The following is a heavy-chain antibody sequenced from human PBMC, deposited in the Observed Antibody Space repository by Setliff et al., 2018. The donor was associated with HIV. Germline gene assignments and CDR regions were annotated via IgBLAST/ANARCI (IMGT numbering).Heavy chain of an antibody. Sequence: ASVKVSCKASGYTFSEYAIHWVRQAPGQRLEWLGRVDTDNGYRRYSPKLQGRVTITKDTSANTAYMELRGLRSEDTAVYYCARWCAAAGCYPAIYHFDSWGQGTLVTVSS. CDR2: VDTDNGYR. D-gene: IGHD2-2*01. V-gene: IGHV1-3*04. CDR1: GYTFSEYA. CDR3: ARWCAAAGCYPAIYHFDS. J-gene: IGHJ4*02.